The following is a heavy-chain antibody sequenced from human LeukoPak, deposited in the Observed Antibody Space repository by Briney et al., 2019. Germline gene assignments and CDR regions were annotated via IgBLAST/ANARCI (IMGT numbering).Heavy chain of an antibody. V-gene: IGHV4-39*07. CDR1: GGSISSSSYY. CDR3: ARVSGTTLSYWYFDL. J-gene: IGHJ2*01. Sequence: PSETLSLTCTVSGGSISSSSYYWGWIRQPPGKGLEWIGSIYYTGITYYNLSLKSRVTISVDASKNQFSLKLSSVTAADTAVYYCARVSGTTLSYWYFDLWGRGTLVTVSS. CDR2: IYYTGIT. D-gene: IGHD1-1*01.